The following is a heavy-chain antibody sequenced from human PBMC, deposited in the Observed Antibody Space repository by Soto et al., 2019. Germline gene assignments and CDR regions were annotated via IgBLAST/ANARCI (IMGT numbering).Heavy chain of an antibody. J-gene: IGHJ6*02. CDR3: ARGGIGQWLVTHYGMDV. V-gene: IGHV1-2*02. D-gene: IGHD6-19*01. Sequence: SVKGSCKASGYTFTGYYMHWGRQAPVQGLEWMGWINPNSGGTNYAQKFQGRVTMTRDTSISTAYMELSRLRSDDTAVYYCARGGIGQWLVTHYGMDVWGQGTTVTVSS. CDR2: INPNSGGT. CDR1: GYTFTGYY.